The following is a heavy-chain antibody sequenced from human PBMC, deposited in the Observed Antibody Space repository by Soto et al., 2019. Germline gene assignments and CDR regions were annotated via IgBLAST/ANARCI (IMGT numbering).Heavy chain of an antibody. CDR3: AQGDSSDPFHY. CDR1: GFTFSDYY. V-gene: IGHV3-11*04. CDR2: ISSSGSTI. Sequence: GGSLRLSCAASGFTFSDYYMSWIRQAPGKGLECISFISSSGSTIYNADSVKGRFTISRDNAKNTMYLQINSQRTDDTAMYYCAQGDSSDPFHYWGQGTLVTVSS. D-gene: IGHD6-25*01. J-gene: IGHJ4*02.